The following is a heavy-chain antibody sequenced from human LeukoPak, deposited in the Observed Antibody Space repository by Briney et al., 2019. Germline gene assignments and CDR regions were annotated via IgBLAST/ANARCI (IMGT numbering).Heavy chain of an antibody. Sequence: PGGSLRLSRAASVFTFSIGAMSWVRDPPGRGLEWVSAISGRGGTTYYADSARGGYSLSRDNSKSTLYLQMNRLRAEDTAVYYCVKGWDRSGYWGDAFDISGQGTMVTVSS. D-gene: IGHD3-22*01. CDR3: VKGWDRSGYWGDAFDI. CDR1: VFTFSIGA. V-gene: IGHV3-23*01. J-gene: IGHJ3*02. CDR2: ISGRGGTT.